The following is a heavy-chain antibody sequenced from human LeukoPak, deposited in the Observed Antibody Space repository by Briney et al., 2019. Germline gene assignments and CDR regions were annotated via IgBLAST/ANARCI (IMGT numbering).Heavy chain of an antibody. D-gene: IGHD5-18*01. CDR2: IYSGGST. Sequence: GGSLRLSCAASGFTVSSNYMSWVRQAPGKGLEWVSVIYSGGSTYYADSVKGRFTISRDNSKNTLYLQMNSLRAEDTAVYYCARGGDTAMVVYAFDIWGQGTMVTVSS. J-gene: IGHJ3*02. CDR1: GFTVSSNY. CDR3: ARGGDTAMVVYAFDI. V-gene: IGHV3-53*01.